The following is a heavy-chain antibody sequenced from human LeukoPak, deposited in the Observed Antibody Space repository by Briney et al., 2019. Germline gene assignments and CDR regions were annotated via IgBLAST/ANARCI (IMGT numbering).Heavy chain of an antibody. V-gene: IGHV3-30-3*01. Sequence: SCKASGGTFSRYAMHWVRQAPGKGLEWVAVISYDGSNKYYADSVKGRFTISRDNSKNTLYLQMNSLRAEDTAVNYCGGYSSLDHWGQGTLVTVSS. D-gene: IGHD3-22*01. J-gene: IGHJ4*02. CDR3: GGYSSLDH. CDR2: ISYDGSNK. CDR1: GGTFSRYA.